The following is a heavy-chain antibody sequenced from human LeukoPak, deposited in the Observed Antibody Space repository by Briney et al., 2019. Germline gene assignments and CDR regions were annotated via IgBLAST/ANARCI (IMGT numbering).Heavy chain of an antibody. Sequence: GGSLRLSCVASGFTFTNAWMSWVRQAPGXGLEWVGHIKSKTDGGTTDYAAPVKGRFIISRDDSKHTLYLQMNSLKTDDTAVYYCTKYDTSVNFDYWGQGTLVTVSS. D-gene: IGHD3-22*01. CDR1: GFTFTNAW. CDR3: TKYDTSVNFDY. V-gene: IGHV3-15*01. J-gene: IGHJ4*02. CDR2: IKSKTDGGTT.